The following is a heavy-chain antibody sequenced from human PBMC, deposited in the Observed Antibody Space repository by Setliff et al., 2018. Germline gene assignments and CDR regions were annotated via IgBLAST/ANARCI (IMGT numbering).Heavy chain of an antibody. CDR3: ARESRYGGYMDV. CDR1: GGSFSGYY. J-gene: IGHJ6*03. D-gene: IGHD3-16*01. CDR2: INHSGST. V-gene: IGHV4-34*01. Sequence: SETLSLTCAVYGGSFSGYYWSWIRQPPGKGLEWIGEINHSGSTNYNPSLKSRVTIPVDTSKNQFSLKLSSVTAADTAVYYCARESRYGGYMDVWGKGTTVTVSS.